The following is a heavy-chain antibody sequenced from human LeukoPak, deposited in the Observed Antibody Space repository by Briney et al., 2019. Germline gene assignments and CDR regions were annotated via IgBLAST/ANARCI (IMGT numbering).Heavy chain of an antibody. CDR2: INPSGGST. V-gene: IGHV1-46*01. D-gene: IGHD1-1*01. CDR1: GYTFTSYY. Sequence: GASVKVSCKASGYTFTSYYMHWVRQAPGQGLEWMGIINPSGGSTSYAQKFQGRVTMTRDMSTSTVYMELSSLRSEDTAVYYCARDHRRAGTFDYWGQGTLVTVSS. J-gene: IGHJ4*02. CDR3: ARDHRRAGTFDY.